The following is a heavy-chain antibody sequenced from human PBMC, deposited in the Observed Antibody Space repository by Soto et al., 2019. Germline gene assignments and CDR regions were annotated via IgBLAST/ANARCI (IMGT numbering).Heavy chain of an antibody. D-gene: IGHD3-3*01. J-gene: IGHJ5*02. V-gene: IGHV4-30-4*01. CDR1: GGSISSGDYY. CDR3: ARGPDYDFWSGYYWAGFDP. Sequence: TLSLTCTVSGGSISSGDYYWSWIRQPPGKGLEWIGYIYYSGSTYYNPSLKSRVTISVDTSKNQFSLKLSSVTAADTAVYYCARGPDYDFWSGYYWAGFDPWGQGTLVTVSS. CDR2: IYYSGST.